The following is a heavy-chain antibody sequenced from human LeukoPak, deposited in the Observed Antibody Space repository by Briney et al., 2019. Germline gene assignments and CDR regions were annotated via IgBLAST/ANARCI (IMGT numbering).Heavy chain of an antibody. CDR2: ISSSSSYI. D-gene: IGHD2-21*02. CDR1: GFTFSSYS. Sequence: PGGSLRLSCAASGFTFSSYSMNWVRQAPGKGLEWVSSISSSSSYIYYADSVKGRFTISRDNAKNSLYLQMNSLRAEDTALYYCARAGTCFGGDCYAYIDYWGQGTLVTVSS. V-gene: IGHV3-21*04. J-gene: IGHJ4*02. CDR3: ARAGTCFGGDCYAYIDY.